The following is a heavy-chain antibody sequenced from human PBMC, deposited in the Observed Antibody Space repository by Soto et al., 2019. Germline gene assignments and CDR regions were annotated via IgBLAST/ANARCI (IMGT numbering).Heavy chain of an antibody. J-gene: IGHJ6*02. Sequence: SETLSLTCPVSGDSISSSNYYWVWIRQPPGKGLEWIGSIYYSGSTYYNPSLKSRVTISVDTSKNQFSLKLSSVTAADTAVYYCARRSGYNFYYNYYGMDVWGQGTTVTVSS. D-gene: IGHD3-22*01. CDR3: ARRSGYNFYYNYYGMDV. CDR1: GDSISSSNYY. V-gene: IGHV4-39*01. CDR2: IYYSGST.